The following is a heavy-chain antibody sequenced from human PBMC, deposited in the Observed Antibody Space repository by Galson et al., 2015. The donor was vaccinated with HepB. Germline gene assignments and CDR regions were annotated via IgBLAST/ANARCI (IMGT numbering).Heavy chain of an antibody. CDR2: ISGSGGST. CDR3: AGGPMVYAMVFYFDY. D-gene: IGHD2-8*01. J-gene: IGHJ4*02. Sequence: SLRLSCAASGFTFSSYAMSWVRQAPGKGLEWVSAISGSGGSTYYADSVKGRFTISRDNSKNTLYLQMNSLRAEDTAVYYCAGGPMVYAMVFYFDYWGQGTLVTVSS. V-gene: IGHV3-23*01. CDR1: GFTFSSYA.